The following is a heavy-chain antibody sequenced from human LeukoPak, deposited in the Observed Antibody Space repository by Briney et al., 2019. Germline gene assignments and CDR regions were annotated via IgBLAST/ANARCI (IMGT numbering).Heavy chain of an antibody. V-gene: IGHV4-61*02. J-gene: IGHJ5*02. Sequence: SQTLSLTCTVSGGPISSGSYYWSWIRQPAGKGLEWIGRIYTSGSTNYNPSLKSRVTISVDTSKNQFSLKLSSVTAADTAVYYCARTYYDYVWGRPVDNWFDPWGQGTLVTVSS. CDR2: IYTSGST. CDR1: GGPISSGSYY. D-gene: IGHD3-16*01. CDR3: ARTYYDYVWGRPVDNWFDP.